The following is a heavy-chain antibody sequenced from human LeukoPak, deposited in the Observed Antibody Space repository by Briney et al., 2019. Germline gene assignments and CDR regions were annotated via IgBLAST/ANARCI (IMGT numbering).Heavy chain of an antibody. Sequence: PGGSLRLSCVASGFTFSSYAMSWVRQAPGKGLEWVSAISGSGGSTYYADSVKGRFTISRDNSKNTLYLQMNSLRAEDTAVYYCAKGGGRYCSGGSCYADPWGQGTLVTVSS. J-gene: IGHJ5*02. V-gene: IGHV3-23*01. CDR1: GFTFSSYA. D-gene: IGHD2-15*01. CDR2: ISGSGGST. CDR3: AKGGGRYCSGGSCYADP.